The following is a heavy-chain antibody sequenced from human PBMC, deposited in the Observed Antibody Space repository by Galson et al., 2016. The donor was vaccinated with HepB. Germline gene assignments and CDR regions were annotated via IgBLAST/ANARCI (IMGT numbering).Heavy chain of an antibody. CDR3: ASQGGQWLIDY. CDR1: GGSISSSSYY. D-gene: IGHD6-19*01. Sequence: ETLSLTCTVSGGSISSSSYYWGWIRQPPGKGLEWIGSFYYSGSTNYNSSLKSRVTISVDTSKNQFSLKRSSVTAADTAIYYCASQGGQWLIDYWGQGTLVTVSS. CDR2: FYYSGST. V-gene: IGHV4-39*01. J-gene: IGHJ4*02.